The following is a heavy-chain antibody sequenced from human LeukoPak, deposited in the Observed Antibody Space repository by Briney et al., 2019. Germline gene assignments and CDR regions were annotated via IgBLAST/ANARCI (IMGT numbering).Heavy chain of an antibody. CDR2: ISYDGSNK. V-gene: IGHV3-30-3*01. CDR3: ARDPGGPPMGLFDY. D-gene: IGHD3-10*01. J-gene: IGHJ4*02. Sequence: GRSLRLSCAASGFTFSSYAMHWVRQAPGKGLEWVAVISYDGSNKYYADSVKGRFTISRDNSKNTLYLQMNSLRAEDTAVYYCARDPGGPPMGLFDYWGQGTLVTVSS. CDR1: GFTFSSYA.